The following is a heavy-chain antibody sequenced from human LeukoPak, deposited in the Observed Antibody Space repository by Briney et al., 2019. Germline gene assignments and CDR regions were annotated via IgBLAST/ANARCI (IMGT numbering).Heavy chain of an antibody. J-gene: IGHJ4*02. Sequence: ASVKVSCKASGFTLNSYDIHWVRQTTGQGLEWMGWLNPNSGNTGYAQKFQGRVTMTRNTSISTAYMELSSLRSEDTAVYYCASENADYWGQGTLVTVSS. V-gene: IGHV1-8*02. CDR3: ASENADY. CDR2: LNPNSGNT. CDR1: GFTLNSYD.